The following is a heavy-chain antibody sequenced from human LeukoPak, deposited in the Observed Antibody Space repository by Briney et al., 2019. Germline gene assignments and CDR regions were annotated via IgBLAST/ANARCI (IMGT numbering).Heavy chain of an antibody. V-gene: IGHV4-39*01. CDR2: IYYSGST. J-gene: IGHJ5*02. Sequence: SETLSLTCTVSGGSISSSSYYWGWIRQPPGKGLEWIGSIYYSGSTYYNPSLKSRVTISVDTSKNQFSLKLSSVTAADTAVYYCARHSIWFWRVVWFDPWGQGTLVTVSS. CDR1: GGSISSSSYY. D-gene: IGHD3-10*01. CDR3: ARHSIWFWRVVWFDP.